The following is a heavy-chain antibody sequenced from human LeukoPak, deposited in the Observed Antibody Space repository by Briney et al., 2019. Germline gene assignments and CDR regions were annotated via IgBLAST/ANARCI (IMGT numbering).Heavy chain of an antibody. V-gene: IGHV4-34*01. Sequence: SETLSLTCAVYGGSFSGYYWSWIRQPPGKGLEWIGEINHSGSTNYNPSLKSRVTISVDTSKNQFSLKLCSVTAADTAVYYCASLSTNYYDSSGYGAFDIWGQGTMVTVSS. CDR3: ASLSTNYYDSSGYGAFDI. D-gene: IGHD3-22*01. CDR2: INHSGST. J-gene: IGHJ3*02. CDR1: GGSFSGYY.